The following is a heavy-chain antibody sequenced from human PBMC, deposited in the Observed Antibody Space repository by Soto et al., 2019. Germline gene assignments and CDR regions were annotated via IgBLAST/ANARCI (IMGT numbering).Heavy chain of an antibody. D-gene: IGHD3-22*01. CDR3: ARAPFTIYDTSGYYDY. CDR1: GFTFDDYA. CDR2: INWNSGSI. J-gene: IGHJ4*02. Sequence: SLRLSCAASGFTFDDYAMHWVRQVPGKGLEWVSGINWNSGSIGYGDSVKGRFAISRDNAKNSLHLQMNSLRAEDTAVYYCARAPFTIYDTSGYYDYWGQGTLVTVSS. V-gene: IGHV3-9*01.